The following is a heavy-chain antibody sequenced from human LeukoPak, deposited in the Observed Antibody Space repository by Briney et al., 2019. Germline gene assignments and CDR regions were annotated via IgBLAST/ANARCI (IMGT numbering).Heavy chain of an antibody. J-gene: IGHJ4*02. CDR2: TYCSGNT. D-gene: IGHD6-13*01. V-gene: IGHV4-39*01. Sequence: SETLSLTCTVSGGSISSSSYYWGWIRQPPGKGLEWIGSTYCSGNTYYNSSLKSRVTISVDTSKNQFSLKLSSVTAADTAVYYCASHLTAAAGFVIDYWGQGTLVTVSS. CDR3: ASHLTAAAGFVIDY. CDR1: GGSISSSSYY.